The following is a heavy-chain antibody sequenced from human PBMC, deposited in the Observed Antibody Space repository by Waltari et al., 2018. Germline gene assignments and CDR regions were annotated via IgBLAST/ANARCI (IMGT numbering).Heavy chain of an antibody. CDR2: INHSGST. CDR3: AMVVPAAMVDY. D-gene: IGHD2-2*01. J-gene: IGHJ4*02. CDR1: GGSFSGYY. Sequence: QVQLQQWGAGLLKPSETLSLTCAVYGGSFSGYYSSWIRQPPGKGLEWIGEINHSGSTNYNPSLKSRVTISVDTSKNQFSLKLSSVTAADTAVYYCAMVVPAAMVDYWGQGTLVTVSS. V-gene: IGHV4-34*01.